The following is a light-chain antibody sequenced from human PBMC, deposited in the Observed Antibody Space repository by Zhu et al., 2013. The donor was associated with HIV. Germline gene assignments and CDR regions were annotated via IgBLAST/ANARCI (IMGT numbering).Light chain of an antibody. CDR3: QQYGSSPRNT. CDR1: QSVTNRY. J-gene: IGKJ2*01. V-gene: IGKV3-20*01. CDR2: GAS. Sequence: VVLTQSPGTLSLSPGERVTLSCRASQSVTNRYLAWYQQRPGQAPRLLIYGASSRATGIPDRFSGSGSGTDFTLTISRLEPEDFAVYYCQQYGSSPRNTFGQGTKLEI.